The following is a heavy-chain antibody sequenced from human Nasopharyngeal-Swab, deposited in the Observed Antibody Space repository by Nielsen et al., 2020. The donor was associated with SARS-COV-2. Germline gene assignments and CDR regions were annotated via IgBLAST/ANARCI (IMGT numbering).Heavy chain of an antibody. CDR2: IKSETDGGTT. CDR3: TTRAIASTAIWRNALDI. Sequence: GESLKISCAASGFTFNNAWMNWVRQAPGKGLEWVGRIKSETDGGTTDYAAPVKGRFTVSRDDSKNTLYLQMDSLKTEDTAVYYCTTRAIASTAIWRNALDIWGQGTMVTVSS. CDR1: GFTFNNAW. D-gene: IGHD2-21*02. V-gene: IGHV3-15*07. J-gene: IGHJ3*02.